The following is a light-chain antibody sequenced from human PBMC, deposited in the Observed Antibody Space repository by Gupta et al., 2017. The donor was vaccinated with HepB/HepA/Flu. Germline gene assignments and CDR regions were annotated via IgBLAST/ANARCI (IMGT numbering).Light chain of an antibody. J-gene: IGKJ5*01. V-gene: IGKV3-11*01. CDR3: QQRSNWPKA. CDR2: DAS. CDR1: QSVSSY. Sequence: EIVLTQSPATLSLSPGERATLSCRASQSVSSYLAWYQQKPGQAPRLLIYDASNRATGLPAQFSGSGSGTEFTLTISSLAPEDFAVYYCQQRSNWPKAFGQATLLEIK.